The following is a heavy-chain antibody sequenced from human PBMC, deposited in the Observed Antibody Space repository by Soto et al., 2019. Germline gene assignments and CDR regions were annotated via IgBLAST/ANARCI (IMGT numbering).Heavy chain of an antibody. Sequence: SETLSLTCTVSGYSISSGYYWGWIRQPPGKGLEWIGSIYHSGSTYYNPSLKSRVTISVDTSKNQFSLKLSSVTAADTAVYYCARTVVPAAILGAFDIWGQGTMVTVSS. CDR3: ARTVVPAAILGAFDI. CDR1: GYSISSGYY. D-gene: IGHD2-2*02. J-gene: IGHJ3*02. V-gene: IGHV4-38-2*02. CDR2: IYHSGST.